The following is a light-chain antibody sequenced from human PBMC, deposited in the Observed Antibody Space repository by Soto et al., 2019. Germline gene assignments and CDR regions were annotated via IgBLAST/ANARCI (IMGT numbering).Light chain of an antibody. CDR3: HHRSSWPRS. Sequence: DIVLTQSPATLSLSPGDRATLSCRASQSVGTSLAWYKPQPGQAPRLLIHDAAYRASGIPERFRGRGSGTAFILSISSLEPDDFAVYYCHHRSSWPRSFGRGTKVEV. CDR1: QSVGTS. V-gene: IGKV3-11*01. J-gene: IGKJ1*01. CDR2: DAA.